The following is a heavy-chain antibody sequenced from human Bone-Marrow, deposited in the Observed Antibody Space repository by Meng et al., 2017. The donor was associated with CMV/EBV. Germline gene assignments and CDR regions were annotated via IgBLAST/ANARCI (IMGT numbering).Heavy chain of an antibody. CDR3: ARDGVVTLLDY. V-gene: IGHV3-7*01. Sequence: GESLKISCAASGFTFSSYWMSWVRQAPGKGLEWVANIKQDGSEKYYVDSVKGRFTISRDNAKNSLYLQMHSLRAEDTAVYYCARDGVVTLLDYWGEGTVATFSS. CDR1: GFTFSSYW. J-gene: IGHJ4*02. D-gene: IGHD4-23*01. CDR2: IKQDGSEK.